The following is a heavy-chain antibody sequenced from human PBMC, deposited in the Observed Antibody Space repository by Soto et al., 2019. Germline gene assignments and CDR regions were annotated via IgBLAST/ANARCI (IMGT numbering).Heavy chain of an antibody. CDR1: GYTFTGYY. CDR3: ARATATMAYYYYGMDV. J-gene: IGHJ6*02. V-gene: IGHV1-2*04. CDR2: INPNSGGT. Sequence: ASVKVSCKASGYTFTGYYMHWVRQAPGQGLEWMGWINPNSGGTNYAQKFQGWVTMTRDTSISTAYMELSRLRSDDTAVYYCARATATMAYYYYGMDVWGQGTTVTVSS. D-gene: IGHD6-25*01.